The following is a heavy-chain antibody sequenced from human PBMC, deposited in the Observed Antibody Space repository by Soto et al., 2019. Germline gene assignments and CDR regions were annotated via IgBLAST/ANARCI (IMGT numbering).Heavy chain of an antibody. D-gene: IGHD6-13*01. CDR3: AKGTTRTYSSSWYVPFSYYGMDV. CDR2: ISGSGGST. Sequence: PGGSLRISCAASEFTFRSYAMTWCRPAPGKEQEWVSAISGSGGSTYYADSVKSQFTISRDNSKKTLYQQMNSLRAEDTAVYYCAKGTTRTYSSSWYVPFSYYGMDVCGQATTVTVSS. CDR1: EFTFRSYA. V-gene: IGHV3-23*01. J-gene: IGHJ6*02.